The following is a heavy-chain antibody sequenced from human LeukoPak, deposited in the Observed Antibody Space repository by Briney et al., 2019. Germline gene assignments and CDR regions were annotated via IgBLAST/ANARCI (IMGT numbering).Heavy chain of an antibody. CDR2: IYTSGST. CDR1: GGSISSYY. D-gene: IGHD3-10*01. J-gene: IGHJ4*02. V-gene: IGHV4-4*07. CDR3: ARALLNSYGSGDYFDY. Sequence: SETLSLTCTVSGGSISSYYWSWIRQPAGRGLEWIGRIYTSGSTNYNPSLKSRVTMSVDTSKNQFSLKLSSVTAADTAVYYCARALLNSYGSGDYFDYWGQGTLVTVSS.